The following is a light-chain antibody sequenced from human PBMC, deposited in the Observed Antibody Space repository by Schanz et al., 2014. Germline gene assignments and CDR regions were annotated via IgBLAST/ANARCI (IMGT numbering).Light chain of an antibody. J-gene: IGKJ3*01. Sequence: EIVLTQSPGTLSLSPGERATLSCRASQSVRNFLAWHQQKPGQAPRLLIYGTSSRFTGIPDRFSGSGSGTEFTLSISSLEPEDFAVYYCQQYGSSPITFGPGTKVDIK. CDR1: QSVRNF. V-gene: IGKV3-20*01. CDR3: QQYGSSPIT. CDR2: GTS.